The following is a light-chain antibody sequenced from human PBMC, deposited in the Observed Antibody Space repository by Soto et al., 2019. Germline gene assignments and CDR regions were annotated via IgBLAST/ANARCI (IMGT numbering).Light chain of an antibody. V-gene: IGLV2-14*01. CDR2: EVS. J-gene: IGLJ2*01. Sequence: QSALTQPASVSGSPGQSITISCTGTSIDVGDFQYVSWYQQHPGKAPKLMIYEVSNRPSEVSNRFSGSESGITASLTISGLQTADEADYYCSSYTATNTVLFGGGTKVTVL. CDR3: SSYTATNTVL. CDR1: SIDVGDFQY.